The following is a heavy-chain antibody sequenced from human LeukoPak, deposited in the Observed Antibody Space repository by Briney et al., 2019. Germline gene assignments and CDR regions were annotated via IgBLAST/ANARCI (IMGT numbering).Heavy chain of an antibody. CDR3: AKEDSKIAVAGFYYYYYGMDV. D-gene: IGHD6-19*01. CDR2: ISYDGSNK. CDR1: GFTFSSYG. J-gene: IGHJ6*02. Sequence: GGSLRLSCAASGFTFSSYGMHWVRQAPGKGLEWVAVISYDGSNKYYADSVKGRFTISRDNSKNTLYLQMNSLRAEDTAVYYCAKEDSKIAVAGFYYYYYGMDVWGQGTTVTVSS. V-gene: IGHV3-30*18.